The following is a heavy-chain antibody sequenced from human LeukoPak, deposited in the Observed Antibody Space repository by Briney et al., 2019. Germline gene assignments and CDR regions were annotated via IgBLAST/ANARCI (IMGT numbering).Heavy chain of an antibody. J-gene: IGHJ3*02. CDR1: GFTFSSYW. CDR2: INSDGSST. D-gene: IGHD1/OR15-1a*01. Sequence: GGSLRLSCAASGFTFSSYWMHWVRQAPGKGLVWVSRINSDGSSTSYADSVKGRFTISRDNAKNTLYLQMGSLRAEDMAVYYCAREEHGPKFGAFDIWGQGTMVTVSS. V-gene: IGHV3-74*01. CDR3: AREEHGPKFGAFDI.